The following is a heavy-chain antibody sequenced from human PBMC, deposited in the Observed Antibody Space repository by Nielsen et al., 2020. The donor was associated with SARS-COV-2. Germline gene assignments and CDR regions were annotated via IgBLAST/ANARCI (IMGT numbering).Heavy chain of an antibody. CDR2: MNPNSGNT. D-gene: IGHD6-6*01. J-gene: IGHJ6*02. CDR3: ARDPYSSSRYYYYGMDV. CDR1: GYTFTSYD. Sequence: ASVKVSCKASGYTFTSYDINWVRQATGQGLEWMGWMNPNSGNTGYAQKFQGRVTMTRNTSISTAYMELSRLRSDDTAVYYCARDPYSSSRYYYYGMDVWGQGTTVTVSS. V-gene: IGHV1-8*01.